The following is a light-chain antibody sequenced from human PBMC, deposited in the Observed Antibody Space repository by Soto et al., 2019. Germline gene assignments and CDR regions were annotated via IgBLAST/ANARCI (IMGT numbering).Light chain of an antibody. CDR3: AAWDDSLNGPVV. V-gene: IGLV1-44*01. Sequence: QSVLTQPPSASGTPGQRVNISCYGSSSNIGSNTVNWYQQLPGTAPKLLIYSNNQRPSGVPDRFSGSKSGTSASLAISALQSEDEADYDCAAWDDSLNGPVVFGGGTKVTVL. J-gene: IGLJ2*01. CDR2: SNN. CDR1: SSNIGSNT.